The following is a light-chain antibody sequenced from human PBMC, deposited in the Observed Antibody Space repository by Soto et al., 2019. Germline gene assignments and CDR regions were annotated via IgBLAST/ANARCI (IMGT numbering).Light chain of an antibody. V-gene: IGKV3D-15*01. Sequence: EIVLTQSPATLPLSPWERATLSCRASQSVSSNLAWHQQRPGQAPRLLIYGASTRATGVPARFSGSGSGTEFTLTISSLQSEDFAVYYCQQYNNWPPITFGQGTRLEIK. J-gene: IGKJ5*01. CDR1: QSVSSN. CDR2: GAS. CDR3: QQYNNWPPIT.